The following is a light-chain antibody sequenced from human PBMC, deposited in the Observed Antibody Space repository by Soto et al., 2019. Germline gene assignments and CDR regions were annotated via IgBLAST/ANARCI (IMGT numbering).Light chain of an antibody. CDR3: CSYAGTGTFYV. Sequence: QSVLNQPASVSGSPRQSITISCSGTSSDVGTYNLVSWYQQHPGKAPKLMIYEGSKRPSGVSNRFSGSKSGNTASLTISGLQAEDEADYYCCSYAGTGTFYVLGTGTKVTVL. CDR2: EGS. J-gene: IGLJ1*01. V-gene: IGLV2-23*01. CDR1: SSDVGTYNL.